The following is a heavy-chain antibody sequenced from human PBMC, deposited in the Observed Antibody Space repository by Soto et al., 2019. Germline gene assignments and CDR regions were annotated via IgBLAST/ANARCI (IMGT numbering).Heavy chain of an antibody. CDR3: ARAPAYCSGGSCYVGAFDI. D-gene: IGHD2-15*01. V-gene: IGHV4-30-2*01. Sequence: QLQLQESGSGLVKPSQTLSLTCAVSGCSISSGGYSWSWIRQPPGKGLEWIGYIYHSGSTYYNPSLKSRVTISVDRSKNQFSLKLSSVTAADTAVYYCARAPAYCSGGSCYVGAFDIWGQGTMVTVSS. CDR2: IYHSGST. CDR1: GCSISSGGYS. J-gene: IGHJ3*02.